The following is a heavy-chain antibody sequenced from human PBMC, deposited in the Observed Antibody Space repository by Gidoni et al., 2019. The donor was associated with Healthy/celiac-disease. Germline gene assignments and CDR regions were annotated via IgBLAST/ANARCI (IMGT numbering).Heavy chain of an antibody. D-gene: IGHD3-22*01. CDR1: GSTFSSYA. CDR3: AKMAYYYDSSGYYPLYYFDY. CDR2: SSGSGGST. V-gene: IGHV3-23*01. Sequence: EVQLLESGGGLVQPGGSLRLSCAASGSTFSSYAMSWVRQAPGKGLEWVSASSGSGGSTYYADSVKGRFTISRDNSKNTLYLQMNSLRAEDTAVYYCAKMAYYYDSSGYYPLYYFDYWGQGTLVTVSS. J-gene: IGHJ4*02.